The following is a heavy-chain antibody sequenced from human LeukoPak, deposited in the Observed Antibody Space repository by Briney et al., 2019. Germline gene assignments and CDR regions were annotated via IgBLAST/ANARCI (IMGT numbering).Heavy chain of an antibody. V-gene: IGHV3-23*01. D-gene: IGHD3-3*01. CDR2: ISGSGGST. J-gene: IGHJ6*03. CDR1: GFTFSSYA. CDR3: AKSAIFGASLARNYYYYYMDV. Sequence: PGGSLRLSCAASGFTFSSYAMSWVRQAPGKGLEWVSAISGSGGSTYYADSVKGRFTISRDNSKITLYLQMNSLRAEDTAVYYCAKSAIFGASLARNYYYYYMDVWGKGTTVTVSS.